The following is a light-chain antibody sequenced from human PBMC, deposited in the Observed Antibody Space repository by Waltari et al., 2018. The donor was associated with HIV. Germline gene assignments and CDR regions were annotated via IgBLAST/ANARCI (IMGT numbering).Light chain of an antibody. CDR1: QSIGDW. J-gene: IGKJ2*01. V-gene: IGKV1-5*03. CDR3: QQYNTYPYT. Sequence: DIQMTQSPSTLAASVRDRVTVTCRASQSIGDWLAWYQQKPGTAPRLLIYKASKIQSGVPSRFSGSGSGTEFTLTISSLQPDDFATYYCQQYNTYPYTFGQGTKLEVK. CDR2: KAS.